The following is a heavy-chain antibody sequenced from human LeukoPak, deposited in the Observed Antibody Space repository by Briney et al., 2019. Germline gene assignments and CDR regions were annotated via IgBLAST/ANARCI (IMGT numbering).Heavy chain of an antibody. D-gene: IGHD3-22*01. CDR3: ARDGKRGYYCDSSGYGI. Sequence: SQTLSLTCTVSGGSISSGSYYWSWIRQPPGKGLEWIGYIYYSGHTNYNPSLKSRVTMSVDTSRNQFSLKLSSVTAADTAVYYCARDGKRGYYCDSSGYGIWGQGTMVTVSS. V-gene: IGHV4-61*01. CDR1: GGSISSGSYY. J-gene: IGHJ3*02. CDR2: IYYSGHT.